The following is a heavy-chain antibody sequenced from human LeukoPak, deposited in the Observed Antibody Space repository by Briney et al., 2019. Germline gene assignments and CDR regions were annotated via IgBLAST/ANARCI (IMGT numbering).Heavy chain of an antibody. D-gene: IGHD4-23*01. Sequence: ASETLSLTCTVSGGSISSYYWSWIRQPPGKGLGWIGYIYYSGSTNYNPSLKSRVTISVDTSKNHFSLKLTSVTAADTAVYYCARRLGGNGGLAYWGQGILVTVSS. V-gene: IGHV4-59*08. CDR1: GGSISSYY. CDR2: IYYSGST. CDR3: ARRLGGNGGLAY. J-gene: IGHJ4*02.